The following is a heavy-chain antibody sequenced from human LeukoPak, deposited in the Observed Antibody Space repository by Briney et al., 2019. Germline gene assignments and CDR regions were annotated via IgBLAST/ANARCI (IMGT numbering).Heavy chain of an antibody. Sequence: GRSLRLSCAASGFTFSSYWMHWVRHAPGKWLVWVSRINSDGSSTSYADSVKGRFTISRDNAKNTLYLQMNSLRAEDTAVYYCARRRQLVQNFAYYYYYGMDVWGKGTTVTVSS. CDR2: INSDGSST. CDR3: ARRRQLVQNFAYYYYYGMDV. V-gene: IGHV3-74*01. J-gene: IGHJ6*04. CDR1: GFTFSSYW. D-gene: IGHD6-13*01.